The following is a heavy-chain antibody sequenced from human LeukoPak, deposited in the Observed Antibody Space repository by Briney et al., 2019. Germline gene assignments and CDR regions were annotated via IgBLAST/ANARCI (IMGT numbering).Heavy chain of an antibody. Sequence: GGSLRLSCAAPGFTFSSYGMHWVRQAPGKGLEWVAFIRYDGSNKYYEDSVKGRFTISRDNSKKTLYLQMNSLRPEDTAVYYCAKDSKRWKTYYYEAGSYYFDYWGQGTRVTVSS. J-gene: IGHJ4*02. D-gene: IGHD3-10*01. V-gene: IGHV3-30*02. CDR2: IRYDGSNK. CDR3: AKDSKRWKTYYYEAGSYYFDY. CDR1: GFTFSSYG.